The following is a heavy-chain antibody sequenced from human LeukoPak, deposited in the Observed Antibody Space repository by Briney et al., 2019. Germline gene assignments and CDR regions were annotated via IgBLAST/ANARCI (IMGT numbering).Heavy chain of an antibody. J-gene: IGHJ4*02. Sequence: GGSLRLSCAASGFSFTNSWMTWVRQAPGKGLEWVANIKQDGSDKYYVESVKGRFTVSRDNAKNSLSLQMNNLRVDDMAVYYCGRGGYTSSWYWVDWGQGTQVTASS. D-gene: IGHD6-13*01. CDR3: GRGGYTSSWYWVD. CDR1: GFSFTNSW. V-gene: IGHV3-7*01. CDR2: IKQDGSDK.